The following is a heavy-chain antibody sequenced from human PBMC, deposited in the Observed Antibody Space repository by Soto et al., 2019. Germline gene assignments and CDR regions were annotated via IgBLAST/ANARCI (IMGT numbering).Heavy chain of an antibody. J-gene: IGHJ5*02. CDR1: GGTFSSYA. Sequence: SVTVSCKASGGTFSSYAISWVRQAPGQGLEWMGGIIPIFGTANYAQKFQGRVTITADESTSTAYMELSSLRSEDTAVYYCARDSTYYDSSGYHNWFDPWGQGTLVTVSS. D-gene: IGHD3-22*01. CDR3: ARDSTYYDSSGYHNWFDP. V-gene: IGHV1-69*13. CDR2: IIPIFGTA.